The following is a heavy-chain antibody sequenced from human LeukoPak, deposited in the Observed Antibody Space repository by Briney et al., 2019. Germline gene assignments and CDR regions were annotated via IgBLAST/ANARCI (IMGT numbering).Heavy chain of an antibody. D-gene: IGHD2-15*01. Sequence: SGGSLRLSCAASGFAFSSAWMHWVRQAPGKGLVWVSRMNSDGTATSHAESVRGRFTISRDNAKNTLYLQMNSLRADDTAVYYCARGHDNGASFLLHWGQGTLVTVSS. CDR2: MNSDGTAT. J-gene: IGHJ4*02. V-gene: IGHV3-74*01. CDR1: GFAFSSAW. CDR3: ARGHDNGASFLLH.